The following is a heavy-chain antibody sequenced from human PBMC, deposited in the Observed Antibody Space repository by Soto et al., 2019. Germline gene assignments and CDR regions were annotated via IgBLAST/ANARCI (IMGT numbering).Heavy chain of an antibody. D-gene: IGHD3-10*01. CDR3: ARDTYYYGSGSYFYGRNWFNP. J-gene: IGHJ5*02. CDR2: IIPIFGTA. Sequence: SMKVSCKASGGTFSSYAISWVRQAPGQGLEWMGGIIPIFGTANYAQKFQGRVTITADESTSTAYMELSSLRSEDTAVYYCARDTYYYGSGSYFYGRNWFNPWGQGXLVTVCS. CDR1: GGTFSSYA. V-gene: IGHV1-69*13.